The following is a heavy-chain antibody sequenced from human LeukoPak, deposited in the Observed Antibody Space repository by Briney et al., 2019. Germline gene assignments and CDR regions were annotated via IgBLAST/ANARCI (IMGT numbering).Heavy chain of an antibody. J-gene: IGHJ6*02. D-gene: IGHD3-9*01. CDR3: ARDVLRYAYGMDV. CDR1: RYTFTSYD. V-gene: IGHV1-8*01. Sequence: APLRVSCKASRYTFTSYDINRVRLATGQGLEWMGWMNPNSGNTGYAQKFQGRVTMTRNTSISTAYMELSSLRSEDTAVYYCARDVLRYAYGMDVWGQGTTVTVSS. CDR2: MNPNSGNT.